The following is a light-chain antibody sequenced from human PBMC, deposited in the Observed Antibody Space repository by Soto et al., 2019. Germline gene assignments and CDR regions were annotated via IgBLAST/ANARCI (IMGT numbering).Light chain of an antibody. V-gene: IGKV3-15*01. Sequence: EIVMTQSPVTLSVSPGERATLSCSASQSVSSNLAWYQQKPGQAPSLLIYGASTRATVIPARFSGSGSETEFTLTISSLQSEDFAVYYCQQYNTRPPYTFGQGTQLDI. CDR3: QQYNTRPPYT. CDR1: QSVSSN. CDR2: GAS. J-gene: IGKJ2*01.